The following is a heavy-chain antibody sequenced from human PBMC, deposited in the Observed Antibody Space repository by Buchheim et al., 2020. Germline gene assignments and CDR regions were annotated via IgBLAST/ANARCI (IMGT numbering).Heavy chain of an antibody. D-gene: IGHD2-21*02. J-gene: IGHJ6*02. V-gene: IGHV3-21*01. CDR1: GFTFSSYS. Sequence: EVQLLESGGGLVKPGGSLRLSCAASGFTFSSYSMNWVRQAPGRGLEWVSSISSSSSYIYYADSVKGRFTISRDNAKNSLYLQMNSLRAEDTAVYYCARECDSPFNYYYYGMDVWGQGTT. CDR2: ISSSSSYI. CDR3: ARECDSPFNYYYYGMDV.